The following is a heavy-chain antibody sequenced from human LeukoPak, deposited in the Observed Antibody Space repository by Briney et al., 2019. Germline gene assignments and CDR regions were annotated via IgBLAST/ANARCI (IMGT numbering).Heavy chain of an antibody. CDR2: INPNSGGT. V-gene: IGHV1-2*02. J-gene: IGHJ1*01. CDR3: ARARITMVRGVITTGFQH. D-gene: IGHD3-10*01. Sequence: GASVKVSCKASGYTFTGYYMHWVRQAPGQRLEWMGWINPNSGGTNYAQKFQGRVTMTRDTSISTAYMELSRLRSDDTAVYYCARARITMVRGVITTGFQHWGQGTLVTVSS. CDR1: GYTFTGYY.